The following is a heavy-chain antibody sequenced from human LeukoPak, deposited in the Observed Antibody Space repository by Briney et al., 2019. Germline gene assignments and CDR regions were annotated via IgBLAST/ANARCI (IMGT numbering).Heavy chain of an antibody. CDR3: GRLAAAGYRGRFDP. J-gene: IGHJ5*02. V-gene: IGHV3-48*04. CDR1: GFTFSSYS. CDR2: ISSSSSTI. D-gene: IGHD6-13*01. Sequence: GGSLRLSCAASGFTFSSYSMNWVRQAPGKGLERVSYISSSSSTIYYADSVKGRFTISRDNAKNSLYLQMNSLRAEDTAVYYCGRLAAAGYRGRFDPWGQGTLVTVSS.